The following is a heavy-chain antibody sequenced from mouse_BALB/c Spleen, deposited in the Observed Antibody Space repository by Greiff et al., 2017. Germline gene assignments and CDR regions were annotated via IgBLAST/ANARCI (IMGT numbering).Heavy chain of an antibody. CDR3: ARRGYDYDWFAY. D-gene: IGHD2-4*01. Sequence: VQLQQSGAELAKPGASVKMSCKASGYTFTSYWMHWVKQRPGQGLEWIGYINPSTGYTEYNQKFKDKATLTADKSSSTAYMQLSSLTSEDSAVYYWARRGYDYDWFAYWGQGTLVTVSA. J-gene: IGHJ3*01. V-gene: IGHV1-7*01. CDR2: INPSTGYT. CDR1: GYTFTSYW.